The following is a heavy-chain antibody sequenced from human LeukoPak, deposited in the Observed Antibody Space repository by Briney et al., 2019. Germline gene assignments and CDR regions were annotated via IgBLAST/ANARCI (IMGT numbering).Heavy chain of an antibody. CDR1: DGSIGTYY. CDR2: IYYSGGT. J-gene: IGHJ4*02. V-gene: IGHV4-59*08. CDR3: ARGRLGRQHASFFDS. D-gene: IGHD2-2*01. Sequence: SETLSLTCTVSDGSIGTYYWGWIRQPPGKGLEWIGYIYYSGGTTYNPSLKGRVTVSVDTSRNQFSLKMTSVTAADTAVYYCARGRLGRQHASFFDSWGQGTLVIVSS.